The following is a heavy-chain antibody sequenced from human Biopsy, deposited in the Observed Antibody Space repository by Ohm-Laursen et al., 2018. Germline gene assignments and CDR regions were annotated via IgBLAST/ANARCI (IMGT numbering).Heavy chain of an antibody. D-gene: IGHD2-21*01. CDR2: ISWNGGSS. J-gene: IGHJ6*02. CDR1: GFTFDDFG. V-gene: IGHV3-9*01. CDR3: AKDISIGGFAISYYCGMDV. Sequence: SSLRLSCTASGFTFDDFGMHWVRQAPGKGLEWVSSISWNGGSSGYADSVKGRFTISRDNARKSLYLQMNSLRPEDTALYYCAKDISIGGFAISYYCGMDVWGQGTTVTVSS.